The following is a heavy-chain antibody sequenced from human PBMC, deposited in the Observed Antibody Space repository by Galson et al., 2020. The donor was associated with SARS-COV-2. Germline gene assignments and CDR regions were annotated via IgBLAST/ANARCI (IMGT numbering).Heavy chain of an antibody. V-gene: IGHV1-8*03. CDR2: VNPNNGDT. Sequence: ASVKVSCKASGYTFTDFYVNWVRQATGQGLEWMGWVNPNNGDTLYAQNFQGRLTITRDTSINTAYMELSSLRSEATAVYYCARGFYYDGSGSGPNWVAPWGQGTLVTVSS. CDR1: GYTFTDFY. J-gene: IGHJ5*02. D-gene: IGHD3-10*01. CDR3: ARGFYYDGSGSGPNWVAP.